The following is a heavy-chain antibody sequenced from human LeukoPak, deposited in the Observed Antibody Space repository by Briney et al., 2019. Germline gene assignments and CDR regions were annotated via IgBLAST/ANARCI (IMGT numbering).Heavy chain of an antibody. CDR3: ARRSSIATRLFDY. V-gene: IGHV5-51*01. D-gene: IGHD6-6*01. Sequence: GESLKISCKGSGYSFTSYWIGWVRQMSGKGLEWMGIIYPGDSDIRYSPSFQGQVTISADKSISTAYLQWSSLKASDTAMYYCARRSSIATRLFDYWGQGTLVTVSS. J-gene: IGHJ4*02. CDR1: GYSFTSYW. CDR2: IYPGDSDI.